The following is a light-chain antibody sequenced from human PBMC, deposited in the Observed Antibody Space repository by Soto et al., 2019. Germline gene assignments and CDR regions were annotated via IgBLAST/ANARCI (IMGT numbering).Light chain of an antibody. V-gene: IGLV2-14*01. J-gene: IGLJ1*01. Sequence: TQPASVSGSPGQSITISCAGTTSDVGLYNYVSWYQLHPGKAPKVMIYDVTNRPSGVSNRFSGSKSGSTAYLTISGLQAEDEADYYCFSYRSTATHVFGHGTKVTV. CDR2: DVT. CDR1: TSDVGLYNY. CDR3: FSYRSTATHV.